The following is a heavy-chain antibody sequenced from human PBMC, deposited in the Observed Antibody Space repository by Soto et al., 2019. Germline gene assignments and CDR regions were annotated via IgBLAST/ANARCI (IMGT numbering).Heavy chain of an antibody. CDR2: IYYSGST. J-gene: IGHJ6*02. CDR3: AQVVAATYYYYGMDV. D-gene: IGHD2-15*01. V-gene: IGHV4-31*03. Sequence: QVQLQESGPGLVKPSQTLSLTCTVSGGSISSGGYYWSWIRQHPGKGLEWIGYIYYSGSTYYNPSLKRRVTISVDTSKNQFSLKLSSVTAADTAVYYCAQVVAATYYYYGMDVWGQGTTVTVSS. CDR1: GGSISSGGYY.